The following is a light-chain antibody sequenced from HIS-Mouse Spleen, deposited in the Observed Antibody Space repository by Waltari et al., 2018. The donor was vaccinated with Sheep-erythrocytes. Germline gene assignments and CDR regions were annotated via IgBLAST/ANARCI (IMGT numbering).Light chain of an antibody. CDR2: DVS. CDR3: CSYAGSDTWV. J-gene: IGLJ3*02. V-gene: IGLV2-11*01. CDR1: SSDVGGYNY. Sequence: QSALTQPRSVSGSPGQSVTISCTGTSSDVGGYNYVSWYQQHPGKAPKLMIYDVSKRPSGVAVRFAGSNTGNASSLTSSELQAEDEADYYCCSYAGSDTWVFGGGTKLTVL.